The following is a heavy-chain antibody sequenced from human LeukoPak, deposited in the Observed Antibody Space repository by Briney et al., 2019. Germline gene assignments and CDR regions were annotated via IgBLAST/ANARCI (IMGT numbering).Heavy chain of an antibody. V-gene: IGHV3-48*03. CDR2: ISSSGRAI. D-gene: IGHD4-23*01. J-gene: IGHJ4*02. CDR3: ARCPRWAHFDY. Sequence: GGSLRLSCAGSGFTFSSYEMNWVRQAPGKGLEWVSYISSSGRAIYYADSVKGRFTVSRDNAKNSLYLQMNSLRAEDTAVYYCARCPRWAHFDYWGQGTLVTVSS. CDR1: GFTFSSYE.